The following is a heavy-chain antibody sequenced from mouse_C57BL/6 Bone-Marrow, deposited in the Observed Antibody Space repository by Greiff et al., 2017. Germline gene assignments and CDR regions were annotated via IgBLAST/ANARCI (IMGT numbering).Heavy chain of an antibody. Sequence: VQLQQSGPELVKPGASVKISCKASGYSFTDYNMNWVKQSNGKSLEWIGVINPNYGTTSYNQKFKGKATLTVDQSSSTAYMQLNSLTSEDSAVCDSARGYDYDYAMDYWGQGTSVTVSA. J-gene: IGHJ4*01. V-gene: IGHV1-39*01. CDR2: INPNYGTT. CDR1: GYSFTDYN. D-gene: IGHD2-4*01. CDR3: ARGYDYDYAMDY.